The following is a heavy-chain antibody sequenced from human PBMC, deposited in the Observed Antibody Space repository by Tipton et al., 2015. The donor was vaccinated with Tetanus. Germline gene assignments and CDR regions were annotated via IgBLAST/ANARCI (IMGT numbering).Heavy chain of an antibody. V-gene: IGHV5-51*01. J-gene: IGHJ2*01. D-gene: IGHD2-15*01. CDR2: VDPRDSGA. CDR1: GYNFSYYS. Sequence: QSGPEVRKPGESLRISCQGSGYNFSYYSIGWVRHMPGKGLEWMGIVDPRDSGATYGPSFQGQVTISTDKSISTAYVQWGSLQASDTAIYYCARRRSAVLGGSYHWYFDLWGRGTLVIVSS. CDR3: ARRRSAVLGGSYHWYFDL.